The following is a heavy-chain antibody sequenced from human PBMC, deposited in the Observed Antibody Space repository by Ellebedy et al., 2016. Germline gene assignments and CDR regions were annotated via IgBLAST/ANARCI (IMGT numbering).Heavy chain of an antibody. Sequence: GGSLRLXXAASGGIFSGTSMNWVRQAPGKGLEWVANINQDGSEKHYVDSVKGRFTISRDNAKKSLYLQMNNLRSEDTAVYRCARGPGYLVDYWGQGTLVTVSS. V-gene: IGHV3-7*04. D-gene: IGHD2-15*01. CDR2: INQDGSEK. CDR1: GGIFSGTS. J-gene: IGHJ4*02. CDR3: ARGPGYLVDY.